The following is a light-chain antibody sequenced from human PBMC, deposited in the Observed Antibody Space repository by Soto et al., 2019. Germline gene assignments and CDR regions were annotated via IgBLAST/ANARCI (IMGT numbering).Light chain of an antibody. CDR3: QQYDHLPRT. J-gene: IGKJ1*01. CDR2: DAS. Sequence: DIQMIQSPSSLSASVGDRVTITCQASQESSNYLNWYQQKPGKAPKLLIYDASNLERGVPSRFSGRGSGTDFTFTISRLQPEDFATYYCQQYDHLPRTFGRGTKVEIK. CDR1: QESSNY. V-gene: IGKV1-33*01.